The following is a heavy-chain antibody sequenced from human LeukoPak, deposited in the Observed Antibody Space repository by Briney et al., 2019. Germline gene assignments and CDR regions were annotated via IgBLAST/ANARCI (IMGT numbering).Heavy chain of an antibody. V-gene: IGHV1-8*03. CDR2: MNPNSGNT. CDR1: GYTFTSYN. D-gene: IGHD1-1*01. J-gene: IGHJ2*01. Sequence: GASVKVSCKASGYTFTSYNINWVRQATGQGLEWMGWMNPNSGNTGYAQKFQGRVTITRNTSISTAYMELSSLGSEDTAVYYCARGRFVRVNDRKRWYFDLWGRGTLVTVSS. CDR3: ARGRFVRVNDRKRWYFDL.